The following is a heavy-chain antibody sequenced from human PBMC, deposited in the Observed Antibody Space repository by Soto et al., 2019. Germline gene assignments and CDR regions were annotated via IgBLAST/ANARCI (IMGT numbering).Heavy chain of an antibody. CDR2: IYYSGST. D-gene: IGHD6-13*01. V-gene: IGHV4-30-4*01. J-gene: IGHJ4*02. CDR3: ARASIAELTLDY. Sequence: PSETLSLTCTVSGGSISSGDYYWSWIRQPPGKGLEWIGYIYYSGSTYNNPSLKSRVTISVNTSKNQFSLKLSSVTAADTAVYYCARASIAELTLDYWGQGTLVTVSS. CDR1: GGSISSGDYY.